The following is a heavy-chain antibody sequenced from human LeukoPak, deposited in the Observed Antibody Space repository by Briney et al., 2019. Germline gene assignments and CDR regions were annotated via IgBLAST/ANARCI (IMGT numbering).Heavy chain of an antibody. CDR1: GYTFTSYG. J-gene: IGHJ4*02. CDR3: ARDSDYYDSSGYWLY. Sequence: ASVKVSCKASGYTFTSYGISWVRQAPGQGLEWMGWISAYNGNTNYAQKLQGRVTMTTDTSTSTAYMELRSLRSDDTAVYYCARDSDYYDSSGYWLYWGQGTLVTVSS. CDR2: ISAYNGNT. V-gene: IGHV1-18*01. D-gene: IGHD3-22*01.